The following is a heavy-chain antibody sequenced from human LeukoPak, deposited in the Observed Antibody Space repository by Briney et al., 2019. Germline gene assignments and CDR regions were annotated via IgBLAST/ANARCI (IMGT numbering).Heavy chain of an antibody. CDR1: GDSVSSNSAA. V-gene: IGHV6-1*01. CDR2: TYYRSKWYN. D-gene: IGHD6-25*01. CDR3: ARRAQREIHSGYFDY. Sequence: SQTLSLTCAISGDSVSSNSAAWNWIRQSPSRGLEWLGRTYYRSKWYNDYAVSVKSRITINPDASRNQFSLHLNSVTPEDTAVYYCARRAQREIHSGYFDYWGQGTLVTVSS. J-gene: IGHJ4*02.